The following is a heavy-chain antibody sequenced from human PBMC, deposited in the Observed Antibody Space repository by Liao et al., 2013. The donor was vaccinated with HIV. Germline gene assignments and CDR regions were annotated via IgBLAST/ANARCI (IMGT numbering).Heavy chain of an antibody. J-gene: IGHJ3*01. CDR2: MYSSGST. CDR1: GGSISGYS. V-gene: IGHV4-4*07. D-gene: IGHD6-19*01. Sequence: QVQLQESGPGLVRPSETLTLTCTVSGGSISGYSWSWIRQPAGKGLAWIGRMYSSGSTNYSPFLKSRVTLSVDTSKNQFSLKLTSVTAADTALYYCARAPVAGTKSNAFVCLGPKGRMVTVSS. CDR3: ARAPVAGTKSNAFVC.